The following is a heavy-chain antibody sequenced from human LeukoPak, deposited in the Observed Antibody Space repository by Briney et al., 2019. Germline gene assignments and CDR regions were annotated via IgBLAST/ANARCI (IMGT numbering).Heavy chain of an antibody. D-gene: IGHD4-17*01. J-gene: IGHJ4*02. CDR3: ARVRGGDYVPSRFDY. V-gene: IGHV3-23*01. CDR1: GFAFSGFA. Sequence: GGSLRLSCSASGFAFSGFAMGWVRQAPGKGLEWVSIISGSGGNTYYADSVEGRFTVSRDNSKNTLYLQMNSLRAEDTALYYCARVRGGDYVPSRFDYWGQGTLVTVSS. CDR2: ISGSGGNT.